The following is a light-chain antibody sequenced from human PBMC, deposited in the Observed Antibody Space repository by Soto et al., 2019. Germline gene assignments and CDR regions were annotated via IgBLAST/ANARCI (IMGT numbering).Light chain of an antibody. V-gene: IGLV2-11*01. J-gene: IGLJ1*01. CDR1: SSDVGNYNY. CDR3: CSYAGSFTYV. Sequence: QSALTQPRSVSGSPGQSVTISCTGTSSDVGNYNYVSWYQQHPGKAPKLMIYDVSKRPPGVPDRFSASKSGNTASLTISGLQADDEADYYCCSYAGSFTYVFGTGTKLTVL. CDR2: DVS.